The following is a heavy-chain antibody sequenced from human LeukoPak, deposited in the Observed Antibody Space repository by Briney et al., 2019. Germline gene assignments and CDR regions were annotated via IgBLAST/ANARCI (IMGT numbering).Heavy chain of an antibody. J-gene: IGHJ5*02. Sequence: ASVKVSCKASGYTFTSYYMHWVRQAPGQGREWMGIINPNSGGTNYAQKFQGRVTMTRDTSIGTAYMELSRLRSDDTAVYYCARDIDIAVAGTWGQGTLVTVSS. V-gene: IGHV1-2*02. D-gene: IGHD6-19*01. CDR1: GYTFTSYY. CDR2: INPNSGGT. CDR3: ARDIDIAVAGT.